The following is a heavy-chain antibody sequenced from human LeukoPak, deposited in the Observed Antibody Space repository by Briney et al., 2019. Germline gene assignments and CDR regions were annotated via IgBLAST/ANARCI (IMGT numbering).Heavy chain of an antibody. Sequence: GGSLRLSCAASGFTFSSYAMSWVRQAPGKGLEWVSAISGSGGSTYYADSVKGRFTISRDNSKNTLYLQMNSLRAEDTAVYYCAKDMYLHYYYYGMDVWGQGTTVTVSS. J-gene: IGHJ6*02. V-gene: IGHV3-23*01. D-gene: IGHD2-2*01. CDR2: ISGSGGST. CDR1: GFTFSSYA. CDR3: AKDMYLHYYYYGMDV.